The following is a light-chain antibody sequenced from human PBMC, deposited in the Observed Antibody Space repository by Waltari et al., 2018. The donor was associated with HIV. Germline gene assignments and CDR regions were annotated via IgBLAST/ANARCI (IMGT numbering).Light chain of an antibody. Sequence: HSALTQPASVSGPHGQSITISCAGTSSDVGDYDYVSWYHHPPGHAPKLVIYEVTNRPLGVSGRFSGSKSGNTASLTISYLLTEDEGFYYCASFTSNTWVFGGGTEVTVL. CDR3: ASFTSNTWV. J-gene: IGLJ3*02. CDR1: SSDVGDYDY. V-gene: IGLV2-14*01. CDR2: EVT.